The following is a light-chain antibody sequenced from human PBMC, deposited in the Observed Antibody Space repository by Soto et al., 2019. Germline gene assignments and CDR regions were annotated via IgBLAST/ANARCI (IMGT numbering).Light chain of an antibody. J-gene: IGKJ2*01. V-gene: IGKV1-39*01. CDR2: GSS. CDR3: QQSYSTPYT. CDR1: QNIYKF. Sequence: DIRMTQSPSSLSAFVGDRVNVTCRASQNIYKFLNWYQQKPGQAPKLLIYGSSGLQSGVPSRFSGGGSGTDFTLTIGRLQAEDFAFYYCQQSYSTPYTFGQGTKLEI.